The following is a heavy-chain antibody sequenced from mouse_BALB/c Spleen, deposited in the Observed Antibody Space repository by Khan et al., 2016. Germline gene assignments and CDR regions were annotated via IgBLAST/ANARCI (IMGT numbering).Heavy chain of an antibody. V-gene: IGHV5-6*01. Sequence: EVELVESGGDLVKPGGSLKLSCAASGFTFSNYGMSWVRQTPDKRLEWVATISSGGSYNYYPDSVKGRFTISIDNAKSTTYLQMSSLKSEDTGMFYCARGVYYGSSYKDAMDYWGQGTSVTVSS. CDR2: ISSGGSYN. J-gene: IGHJ4*01. D-gene: IGHD1-1*01. CDR1: GFTFSNYG. CDR3: ARGVYYGSSYKDAMDY.